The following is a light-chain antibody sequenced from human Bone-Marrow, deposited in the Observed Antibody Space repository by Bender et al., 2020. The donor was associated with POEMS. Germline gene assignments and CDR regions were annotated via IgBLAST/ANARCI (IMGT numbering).Light chain of an antibody. CDR1: ILSKHY. J-gene: IGLJ3*02. CDR3: QSVDISGTWV. Sequence: SYELTQPTSVSVSPGQTARITCSGEILSKHYSYWYHQKPGQAPVMVIYKETERPSGIPDRFSDSRSGTTITLTISGAQAEDEADYYCQSVDISGTWVFGGGTKLTVL. CDR2: KET. V-gene: IGLV3-25*03.